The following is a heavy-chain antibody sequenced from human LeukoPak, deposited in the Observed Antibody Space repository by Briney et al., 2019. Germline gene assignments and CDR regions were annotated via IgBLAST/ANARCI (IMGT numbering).Heavy chain of an antibody. J-gene: IGHJ4*02. CDR2: MNPNSGNT. Sequence: GASVKVSCKASGYTFTSYGINWVRQATGQGLEWMGWMNPNSGNTGYAQKFQGRVTITRNTSISTAYMELSSLRSEDTAVYYCARGGNSGWRTPNDDYWGQGTLVTVSS. CDR1: GYTFTSYG. D-gene: IGHD6-19*01. CDR3: ARGGNSGWRTPNDDY. V-gene: IGHV1-8*03.